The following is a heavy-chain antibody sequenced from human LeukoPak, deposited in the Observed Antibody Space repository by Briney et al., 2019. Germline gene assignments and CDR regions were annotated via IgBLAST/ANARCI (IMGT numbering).Heavy chain of an antibody. CDR3: ARGALPDY. V-gene: IGHV3-21*01. J-gene: IGHJ4*02. CDR2: ISSGSSYI. CDR1: GFTFSSYS. Sequence: GGSLRLSCAASGFTFSSYSMNWVRQAPGKGLEWVSSISSGSSYIYYADSVKGRFTISRDNAKNSLYLQMNSLRAEDTAVYYCARGALPDYWGQGTLVTVSS.